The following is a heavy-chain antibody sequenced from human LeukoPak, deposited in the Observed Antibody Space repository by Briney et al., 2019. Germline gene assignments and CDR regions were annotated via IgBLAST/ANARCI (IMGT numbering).Heavy chain of an antibody. CDR2: IWYDGSNK. V-gene: IGHV3-33*06. CDR3: AKGSHSSGYYVFDY. Sequence: GGSLRLSCAASGFTFSSYGMHWVRQAPGKGLEWVAVIWYDGSNKYYADSVKGRFTISRDNSKNTLYLQMNSPRAEDTAVYYCAKGSHSSGYYVFDYWGQGTLVTVSS. CDR1: GFTFSSYG. J-gene: IGHJ4*02. D-gene: IGHD3-22*01.